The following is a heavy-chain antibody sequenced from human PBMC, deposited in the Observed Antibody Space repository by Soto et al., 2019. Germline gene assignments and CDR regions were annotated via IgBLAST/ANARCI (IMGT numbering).Heavy chain of an antibody. D-gene: IGHD1-26*01. J-gene: IGHJ1*01. V-gene: IGHV3-9*01. Sequence: EVQLVESGGGLVQPGRSLRLSCAASGFTLDDYAMHWVRQVPGKGLEWVSGINWNSGSIGYGDSVKGRFAISRDNAKNSLHLQMNSLGAEDTAFYYCVKDESNNGYSGHVRHWGQGTLVTVSS. CDR3: VKDESNNGYSGHVRH. CDR2: INWNSGSI. CDR1: GFTLDDYA.